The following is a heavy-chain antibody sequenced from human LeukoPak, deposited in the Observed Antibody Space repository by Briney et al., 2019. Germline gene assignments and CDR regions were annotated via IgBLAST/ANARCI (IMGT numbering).Heavy chain of an antibody. D-gene: IGHD5-24*01. CDR2: ISSSSSYI. CDR3: ARDIGATIPFDY. Sequence: PGGSLRLSCAASGFTFSSYAMSWVRQAPGKGLEWVSSISSSSSYIYYGDSVKGRFTISRDNAKNSLYLQMNSLRADDTAVYYCARDIGATIPFDYWGQGTLVTVSS. V-gene: IGHV3-21*01. CDR1: GFTFSSYA. J-gene: IGHJ4*02.